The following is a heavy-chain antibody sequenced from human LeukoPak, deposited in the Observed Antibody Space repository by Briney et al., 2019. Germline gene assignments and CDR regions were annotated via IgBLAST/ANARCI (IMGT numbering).Heavy chain of an antibody. Sequence: XVKVSCKASGGTFSSYAISWVRQAPGQGLEWMGRIIPIFGTANYAQKFQGRVTITTDESTSTAYMELSSLRSEDTAVYYCARAVVVTAPLDYWGQGTLVTVSS. D-gene: IGHD2-21*02. CDR3: ARAVVVTAPLDY. CDR1: GGTFSSYA. J-gene: IGHJ4*02. V-gene: IGHV1-69*05. CDR2: IIPIFGTA.